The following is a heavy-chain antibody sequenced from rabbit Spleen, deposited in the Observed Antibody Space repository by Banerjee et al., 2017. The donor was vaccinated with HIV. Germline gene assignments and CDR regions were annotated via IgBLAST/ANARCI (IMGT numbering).Heavy chain of an antibody. CDR2: IDAGSSGFT. J-gene: IGHJ6*01. Sequence: LEESGGDLVKPGASLTLTCIASGVSFSGNSYMCWVRQAPGKGLEWIACIDAGSSGFTYFANWAKGRFTISKTSSTTVTLQMTRLTAADTATYFCARGIPYGFAGDAYPPYAMDLWGPGTLVTVS. D-gene: IGHD6-1*01. CDR3: ARGIPYGFAGDAYPPYAMDL. V-gene: IGHV1S40*01. CDR1: GVSFSGNSY.